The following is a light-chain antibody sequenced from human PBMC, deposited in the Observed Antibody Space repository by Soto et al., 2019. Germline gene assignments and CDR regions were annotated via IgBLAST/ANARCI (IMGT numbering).Light chain of an antibody. V-gene: IGKV1-5*01. J-gene: IGKJ1*01. CDR3: QQYNDYSAWT. CDR2: GAS. CDR1: QSIINW. Sequence: DVQLTQSPSTQSASVAGRLGITSPASQSIINWLAWYQRKPGKAPKLLIYGASSLENGVPSRFSGTESGTEFSLTIRSLRPDDFATYYCQQYNDYSAWTCGQGTKVEI.